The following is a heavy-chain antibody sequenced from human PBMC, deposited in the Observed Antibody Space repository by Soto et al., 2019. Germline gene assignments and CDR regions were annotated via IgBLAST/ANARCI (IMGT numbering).Heavy chain of an antibody. J-gene: IGHJ4*02. CDR1: GGTFSSYA. Sequence: QVQLVQSGAEVKKPGSSVKVSCKASGGTFSSYAISWVRQAPGQGLEWMGGIIPIFGTANYAQKFQGRVTITADKSTITAYMELSSLRSEDTAVYYCATYLGYCSSTSCQDFDYWGQGTLVTVSS. D-gene: IGHD2-2*01. CDR3: ATYLGYCSSTSCQDFDY. CDR2: IIPIFGTA. V-gene: IGHV1-69*06.